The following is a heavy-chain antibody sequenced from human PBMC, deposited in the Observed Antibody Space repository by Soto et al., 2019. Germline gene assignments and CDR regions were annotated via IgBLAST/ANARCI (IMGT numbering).Heavy chain of an antibody. Sequence: GESLKISCKGSGYSFTNYWIAWVRQMPGKGLEYMGIIYPSDSDTRYSPSFQSQVTISADKSISTAYLQWSSLKASDTAIYYCARHGFYGDYSSNYFDPWGQGTLVTVSS. CDR1: GYSFTNYW. J-gene: IGHJ5*02. CDR3: ARHGFYGDYSSNYFDP. V-gene: IGHV5-51*01. D-gene: IGHD4-17*01. CDR2: IYPSDSDT.